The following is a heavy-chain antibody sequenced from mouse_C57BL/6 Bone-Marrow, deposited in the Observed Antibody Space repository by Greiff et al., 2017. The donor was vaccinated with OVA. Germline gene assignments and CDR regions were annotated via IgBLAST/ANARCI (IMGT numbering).Heavy chain of an antibody. Sequence: EVKLMESGPGLVKPSQSLSLTCSVTGYSITSGYYWNWIRQFPGNKLEWMGYISYDGSNNYNPSLKNRISITRDTSKNQFFLKLNSVTTEDTATYYCARFYYDYDRWYFDVWGTGTTVTVSS. J-gene: IGHJ1*03. CDR2: ISYDGSN. CDR1: GYSITSGYY. D-gene: IGHD2-4*01. CDR3: ARFYYDYDRWYFDV. V-gene: IGHV3-6*01.